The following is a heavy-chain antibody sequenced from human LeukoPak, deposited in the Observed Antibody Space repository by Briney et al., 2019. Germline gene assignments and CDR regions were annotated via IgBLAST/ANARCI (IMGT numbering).Heavy chain of an antibody. J-gene: IGHJ5*02. V-gene: IGHV1-3*01. Sequence: RASVKVSCKASGYTFTSYAMHWVRQAPGQRLEWMGWINAGNGNTKYSQKFQGRVSITRDTSASTAYMELSSLISEDTAIYYCARVFSGGRWWFDPWGQGTLVTVSS. CDR2: INAGNGNT. CDR3: ARVFSGGRWWFDP. D-gene: IGHD2-15*01. CDR1: GYTFTSYA.